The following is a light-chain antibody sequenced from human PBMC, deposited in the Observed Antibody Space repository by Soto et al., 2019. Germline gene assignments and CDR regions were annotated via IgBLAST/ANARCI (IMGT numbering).Light chain of an antibody. V-gene: IGKV4-1*01. Sequence: DIVMTQSPDSLAVSLGERATINCKSSQSVLYSSNNKNYLAWYQQKPGQPPKLLIYWASIRESGVPDRFSGSGSWTDFTLTISSLQAEDVAVYYCQQYYSTPYTFGQGTKLEIK. CDR1: QSVLYSSNNKNY. CDR3: QQYYSTPYT. J-gene: IGKJ2*01. CDR2: WAS.